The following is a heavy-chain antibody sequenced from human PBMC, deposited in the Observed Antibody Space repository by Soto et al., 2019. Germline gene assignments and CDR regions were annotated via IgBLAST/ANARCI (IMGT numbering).Heavy chain of an antibody. V-gene: IGHV4-34*01. CDR3: GRDKITWPLDY. D-gene: IGHD3-10*01. CDR1: GGSFSGYY. J-gene: IGHJ4*02. CDR2: INHSGST. Sequence: SETLSLTCAVYGGSFSGYYWTWIRQPPGTGLEWIGEINHSGSTNYNPSLKSRVTISVDTSKNQFSLKLTSVTAADTAVYYCGRDKITWPLDYWGPGTPVT.